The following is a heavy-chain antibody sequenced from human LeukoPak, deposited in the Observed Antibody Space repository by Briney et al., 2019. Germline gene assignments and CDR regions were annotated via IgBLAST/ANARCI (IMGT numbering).Heavy chain of an antibody. D-gene: IGHD6-13*01. V-gene: IGHV3-20*04. J-gene: IGHJ5*02. CDR3: ARERGYSSRSQWFDP. CDR2: INWNGGST. CDR1: GFTFDDYG. Sequence: GGSLRLSCAASGFTFDDYGMSWVRQAPGQGLEWVSGINWNGGSTGYADSVKGRFTMSRDNAKNSLYLQMNSLRAEDTALYYCARERGYSSRSQWFDPWGQGTLVTVSS.